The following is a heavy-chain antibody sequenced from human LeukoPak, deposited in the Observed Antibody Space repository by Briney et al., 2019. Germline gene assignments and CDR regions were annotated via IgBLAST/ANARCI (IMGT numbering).Heavy chain of an antibody. V-gene: IGHV3-23*01. D-gene: IGHD1-26*01. CDR1: GFTFSTYA. J-gene: IGHJ4*02. CDR2: VSTSGGST. Sequence: PGGSLRLSCAASGFTFSTYAMSWVRQAPGKGLEWVSTVSTSGGSTYYADSVKGRFTISRDNSKNTQYLQMNSLRAEDTAVYYCARPYYVAANYYFDYWGQGTLVTVSS. CDR3: ARPYYVAANYYFDY.